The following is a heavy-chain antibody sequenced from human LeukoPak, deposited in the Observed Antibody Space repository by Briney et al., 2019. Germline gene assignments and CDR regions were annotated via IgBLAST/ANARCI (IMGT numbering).Heavy chain of an antibody. J-gene: IGHJ1*01. CDR2: IKEDGSEK. CDR3: AIDQDHGYFRQ. CDR1: GFTFRSYW. Sequence: GGSLRLSCAASGFTFRSYWMSWVRQAPGKKPEWVANIKEDGSEKYYDDSVRGRFTISRDNAKNTLYLDMNSLRAEDTAVFYCAIDQDHGYFRQWGQGTLLTVSS. V-gene: IGHV3-7*01. D-gene: IGHD4-17*01.